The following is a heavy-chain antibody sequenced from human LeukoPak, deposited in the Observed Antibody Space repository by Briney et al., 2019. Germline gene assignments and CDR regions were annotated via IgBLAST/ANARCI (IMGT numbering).Heavy chain of an antibody. D-gene: IGHD5-24*01. CDR3: ARTENYIPEDWFDP. CDR1: GGSTSSSSYC. V-gene: IGHV4-39*01. Sequence: SETLSLTCTVSGGSTSSSSYCGGWIRQPPGKGLEWIGSICYSGSTFYNPSLKSRVTLSVDTSKNQFSLKLSSVTAADTAVYYCARTENYIPEDWFDPLGQGTLVTVSS. CDR2: ICYSGST. J-gene: IGHJ5*02.